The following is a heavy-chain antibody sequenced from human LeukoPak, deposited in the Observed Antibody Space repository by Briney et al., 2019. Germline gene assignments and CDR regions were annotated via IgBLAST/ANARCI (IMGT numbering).Heavy chain of an antibody. CDR3: ARGSSGWYGPKGDYNWFDP. CDR2: INHSGST. J-gene: IGHJ5*02. CDR1: GYSISSGYY. V-gene: IGHV4-38-2*02. Sequence: PSETLSLTCTVSGYSISSGYYWSWIRQPPGKGLEWIGEINHSGSTNYNPSLKSRVTISVDTSKNQFSLKLSSVTAADTAVYYCARGSSGWYGPKGDYNWFDPWGQGTLVTVSS. D-gene: IGHD6-19*01.